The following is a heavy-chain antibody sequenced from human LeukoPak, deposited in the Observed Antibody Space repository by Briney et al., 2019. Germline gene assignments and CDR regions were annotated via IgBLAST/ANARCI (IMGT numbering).Heavy chain of an antibody. CDR3: ARGPRSGWSRGGFDY. CDR1: GGSISSYY. V-gene: IGHV4-34*01. CDR2: INHSGST. Sequence: KPSETLSLTCTVSGGSISSYYWSWIRQPPGKGLEWIGEINHSGSTNYNPSLKSRVTISVDTSKNQFSLKLSSVTAADTAVYYCARGPRSGWSRGGFDYWGQGTLVTVSS. J-gene: IGHJ4*02. D-gene: IGHD6-19*01.